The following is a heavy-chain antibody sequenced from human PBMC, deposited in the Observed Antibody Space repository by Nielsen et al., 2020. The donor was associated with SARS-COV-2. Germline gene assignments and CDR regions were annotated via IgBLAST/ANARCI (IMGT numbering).Heavy chain of an antibody. D-gene: IGHD4-11*01. CDR3: ARGSQGLQLNYYMDV. CDR1: ADTFRSHA. V-gene: IGHV1-69*13. Sequence: SVKVSCKASADTFRSHAVFWVRQAPGQGLEWMGEIIRLFETPNYAQKFQGRVTLTADGSTSYMELHSLTSEDTAVYYCARGSQGLQLNYYMDVWGNGTAVTVSS. CDR2: IIRLFETP. J-gene: IGHJ6*03.